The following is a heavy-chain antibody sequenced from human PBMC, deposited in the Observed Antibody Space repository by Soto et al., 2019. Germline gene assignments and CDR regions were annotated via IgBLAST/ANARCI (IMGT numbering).Heavy chain of an antibody. CDR2: IYYSGST. V-gene: IGHV4-59*08. CDR3: ARVTYYDILTGYEAYFDY. D-gene: IGHD3-9*01. Sequence: QVQLQESGPGLVKPSETLSLTCTVSGVSISSYYWSWIRQPPGKGLEWIGYIYYSGSTNYNPSLKRRVTISVDTSKNQFSLKRRSVNAADTAVYYCARVTYYDILTGYEAYFDYWGQGTLVTVSS. J-gene: IGHJ4*02. CDR1: GVSISSYY.